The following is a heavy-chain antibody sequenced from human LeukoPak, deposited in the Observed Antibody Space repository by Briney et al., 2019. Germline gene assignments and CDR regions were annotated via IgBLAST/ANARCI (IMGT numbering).Heavy chain of an antibody. CDR3: VRRKGAAGSDY. CDR2: INHSGST. CDR1: GGSFSGYY. Sequence: SETLSLTCAVYGGSFSGYYWSWIRQPPGKGLEWIGEINHSGSTNYNPSLKSRVTISVDTSKNQFSLKLSSVTAADTAVYYCVRRKGAAGSDYWGQGTLVTVSS. D-gene: IGHD6-13*01. J-gene: IGHJ4*02. V-gene: IGHV4-34*01.